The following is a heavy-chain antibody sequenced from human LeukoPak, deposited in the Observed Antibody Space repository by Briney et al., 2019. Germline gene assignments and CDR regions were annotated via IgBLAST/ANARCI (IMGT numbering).Heavy chain of an antibody. CDR3: ARGRIVVANTGAIDS. CDR2: FYYSGGT. Sequence: SETLSLTCTVSVGSISPFYWHWIRQPPGKGLEWIGYFYYSGGTSYSPSLNSRATISVDTSKNQISLKLNSVTAADTAVYYAARGRIVVANTGAIDSWGQGTMVPVSS. CDR1: VGSISPFY. J-gene: IGHJ3*02. V-gene: IGHV4-59*12. D-gene: IGHD2-15*01.